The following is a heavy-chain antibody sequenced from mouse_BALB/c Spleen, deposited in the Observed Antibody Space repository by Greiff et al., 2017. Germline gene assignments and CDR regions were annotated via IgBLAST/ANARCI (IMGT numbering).Heavy chain of an antibody. Sequence: EVQLVESGGGLVQPKGSLKLSCAASGFTFNTYAMNWVRQAPGKGLEWVARIRSKSNNYATYYADSVKDRFTISRDDSQSMLYLQMNNLKTEDTAMYYCVRELGRGAYWGQGTLVTVSA. CDR1: GFTFNTYA. D-gene: IGHD4-1*01. J-gene: IGHJ3*01. CDR3: VRELGRGAY. CDR2: IRSKSNNYAT. V-gene: IGHV10-1*02.